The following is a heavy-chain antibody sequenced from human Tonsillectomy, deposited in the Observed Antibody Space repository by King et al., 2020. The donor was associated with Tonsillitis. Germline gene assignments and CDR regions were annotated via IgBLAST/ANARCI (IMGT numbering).Heavy chain of an antibody. CDR1: GYTFTDYY. D-gene: IGHD1-14*01. Sequence: VQLVESGAEVKKPGASVKVSCKASGYTFTDYYMYWVRQAPGQGLEWMGWINPNSGDTSYAQKLQGRVTMTRDTSLSTAYMELSRLISDDTAVYYCARVAYNHDREYFQHWGQRTLVTVSS. CDR2: INPNSGDT. J-gene: IGHJ1*01. CDR3: ARVAYNHDREYFQH. V-gene: IGHV1-2*02.